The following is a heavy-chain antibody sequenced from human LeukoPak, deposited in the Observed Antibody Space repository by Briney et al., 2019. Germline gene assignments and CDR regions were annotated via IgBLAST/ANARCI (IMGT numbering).Heavy chain of an antibody. D-gene: IGHD3-9*01. CDR3: ARLFYDILTGYYYYFDY. J-gene: IGHJ4*02. V-gene: IGHV4-4*02. CDR2: IYHSGST. CDR1: GGSISSSNW. Sequence: SGTLSLTCAVSGGSISSSNWWSWVRQPPGKGLEWIGEIYHSGSTNYNPSLKSRVTISVDKSKNQFSLKLSSVTAADTAVYYCARLFYDILTGYYYYFDYWGQGTLVTVSS.